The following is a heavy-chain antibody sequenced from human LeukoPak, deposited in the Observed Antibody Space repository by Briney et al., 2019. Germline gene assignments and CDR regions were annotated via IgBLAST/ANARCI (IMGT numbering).Heavy chain of an antibody. D-gene: IGHD1-7*01. V-gene: IGHV3-23*01. Sequence: GGSLRLSCAASGFTFRSYAMSWVRQAPGKGLEWVSGISGSGDSTYYADSVKGRFTISTDNSKNTLYLQMNSLRAEDTAVYYCAKDERNWNYNLASQTYDWGQGTLVTVSS. CDR1: GFTFRSYA. J-gene: IGHJ4*02. CDR3: AKDERNWNYNLASQTYD. CDR2: ISGSGDST.